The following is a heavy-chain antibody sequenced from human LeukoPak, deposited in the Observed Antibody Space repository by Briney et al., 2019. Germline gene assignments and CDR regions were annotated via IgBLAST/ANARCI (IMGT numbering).Heavy chain of an antibody. CDR1: GFTFDDYA. Sequence: GGSLRLSCAASGFTFDDYAMHWVRQAPGKGLEWVSLISGDGGSTYYADSVKGRFTISRDNSKNSLYLQMNSLRTEDSALYYCVKDVGPVVAATDDTSNWFDPWGQGTLVSVPS. CDR3: VKDVGPVVAATDDTSNWFDP. D-gene: IGHD2-15*01. V-gene: IGHV3-43*02. J-gene: IGHJ5*02. CDR2: ISGDGGST.